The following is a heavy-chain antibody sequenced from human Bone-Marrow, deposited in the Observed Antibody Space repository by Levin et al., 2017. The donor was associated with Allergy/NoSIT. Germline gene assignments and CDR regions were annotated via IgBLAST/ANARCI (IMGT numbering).Heavy chain of an antibody. CDR1: GFTFSNYA. CDR3: AKDFAGVIPDFFDF. V-gene: IGHV3-23*01. Sequence: GESLKISCAASGFTFSNYAMSWVRQPPGKGLEWVSGISGSGGVTYYADSVKGRFTISRDNSKNTLYLQMNSLRAEDTAVYYCAKDFAGVIPDFFDFWGQGTLVTVSS. J-gene: IGHJ4*02. CDR2: ISGSGGVT. D-gene: IGHD3-22*01.